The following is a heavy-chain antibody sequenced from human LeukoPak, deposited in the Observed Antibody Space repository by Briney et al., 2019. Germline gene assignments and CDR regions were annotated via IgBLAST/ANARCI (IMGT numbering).Heavy chain of an antibody. D-gene: IGHD5-24*01. V-gene: IGHV1-69*04. CDR3: ARGGDGYNYLFDY. CDR2: IIPILGIA. Sequence: GASVKVSCKASGYTFTSYGISWVRQAPGQGLEWMGRIIPILGIANYAQKFQGRVTITADKSTSTAYMELSSLRSEDTAVYYCARGGDGYNYLFDYWGQGTLVTVSS. J-gene: IGHJ4*02. CDR1: GYTFTSYG.